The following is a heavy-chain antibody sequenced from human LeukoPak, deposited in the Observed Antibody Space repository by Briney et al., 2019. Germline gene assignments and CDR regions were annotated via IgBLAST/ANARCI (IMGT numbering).Heavy chain of an antibody. Sequence: PSETLSLTCTVSGGSISSYYWSWIRQPPGKGLEWIGYIYYSGSTYYNPSLKSRVTISLDTSKNQFSLKLSSVTAADTAVYYCARDAPTAYCSGGRCYFDYWGQGTLVTVSS. D-gene: IGHD2-15*01. CDR2: IYYSGST. CDR3: ARDAPTAYCSGGRCYFDY. J-gene: IGHJ4*02. V-gene: IGHV4-59*12. CDR1: GGSISSYY.